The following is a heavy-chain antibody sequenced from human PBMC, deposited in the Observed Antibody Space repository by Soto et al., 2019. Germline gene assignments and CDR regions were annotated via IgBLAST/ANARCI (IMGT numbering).Heavy chain of an antibody. CDR3: AREQWELRGAGYYNWFDP. Sequence: HPGGSLRLSCAASGFTFSDYYMSWIRQAPGKGLEWVANIKQDGSEKYYVDSVKGRFTISRDNAKNSLYLQMNSLRAEDTAVYYCAREQWELRGAGYYNWFDPWGQGTLVTVSS. CDR2: IKQDGSEK. J-gene: IGHJ5*02. V-gene: IGHV3-7*03. D-gene: IGHD1-26*01. CDR1: GFTFSDYY.